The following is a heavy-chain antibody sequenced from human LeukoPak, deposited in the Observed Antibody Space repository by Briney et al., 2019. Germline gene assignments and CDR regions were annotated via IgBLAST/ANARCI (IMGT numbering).Heavy chain of an antibody. CDR1: GGSISSYY. CDR3: AGALWFGELSLLSPNAFDI. V-gene: IGHV4-59*08. J-gene: IGHJ3*02. Sequence: SETLSLTCTVSGGSISSYYWSWIRQPPGKGLEWIGYIYYSGSTDYNPSLKSRVTISVDTSKNQFSLKLSSVTAADTAVYYCAGALWFGELSLLSPNAFDIWGQGTMVTVSS. D-gene: IGHD3-10*01. CDR2: IYYSGST.